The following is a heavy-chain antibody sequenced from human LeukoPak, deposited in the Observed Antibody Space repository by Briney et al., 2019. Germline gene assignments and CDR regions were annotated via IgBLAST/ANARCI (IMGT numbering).Heavy chain of an antibody. J-gene: IGHJ5*02. Sequence: SGPTLVKPTQTLTLTCTFSGFLLSTTGVGVGWIRQPQGKALESLAHIYCKDEKPYSQSLKSRLTITKDTTKNQVVLTMTNMDPVDTATYYCAHTPPVDIVATAYNWFDPWGQGTLVTVSS. D-gene: IGHD5-12*01. CDR3: AHTPPVDIVATAYNWFDP. CDR2: IYCKDEK. CDR1: GFLLSTTGVG. V-gene: IGHV2-5*01.